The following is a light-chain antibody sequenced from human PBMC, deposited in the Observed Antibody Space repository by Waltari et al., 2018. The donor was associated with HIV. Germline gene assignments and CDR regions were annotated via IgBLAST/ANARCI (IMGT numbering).Light chain of an antibody. CDR2: LGS. J-gene: IGKJ5*01. CDR3: MQALQTPT. V-gene: IGKV2-28*01. CDR1: QSLLHSNGYNY. Sequence: DIVMTQSPLSLPVIPGEPASISCRSSQSLLHSNGYNYLDWYLQKPGQSPQLLIYLGSNRASGVPDRFSGSGSGTDFTLKISRVEAEDVGVYYGMQALQTPTFGQGTRLAIK.